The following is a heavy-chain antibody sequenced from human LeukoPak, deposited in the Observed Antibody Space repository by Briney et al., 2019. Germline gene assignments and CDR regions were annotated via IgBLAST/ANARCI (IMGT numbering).Heavy chain of an antibody. V-gene: IGHV3-74*01. CDR1: GFTFSSYW. CDR2: IDTDGSGT. CDR3: ARGPRYDYSATLGS. Sequence: GGSLRLSCAASGFTFSSYWMHWVRRAPGKGLVWVSRIDTDGSGTSYADSVKGRFTISRDNAKNTLYLQMNSLRAEDTAVYYCARGPRYDYSATLGSWGQGTLVSVSS. J-gene: IGHJ5*02. D-gene: IGHD4/OR15-4a*01.